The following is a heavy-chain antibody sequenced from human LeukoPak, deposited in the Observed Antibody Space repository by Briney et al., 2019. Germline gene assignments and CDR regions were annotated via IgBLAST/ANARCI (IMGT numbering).Heavy chain of an antibody. D-gene: IGHD1-14*01. CDR2: IIPIFGTA. CDR1: GGTFSSYA. V-gene: IGHV1-69*06. J-gene: IGHJ3*02. Sequence: GASVKVSCKASGGTFSSYAISWVRQAPGQGLEWMGGIIPIFGTANYAQKFQGRVTITADKSTSTAYMELGSLRSEDTAVYYCARNVNPGVDAFDIWGQGTMVTVSS. CDR3: ARNVNPGVDAFDI.